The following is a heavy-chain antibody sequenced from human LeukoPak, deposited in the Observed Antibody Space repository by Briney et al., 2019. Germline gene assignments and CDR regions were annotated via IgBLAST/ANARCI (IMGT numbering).Heavy chain of an antibody. CDR2: INPNSGGT. J-gene: IGHJ4*02. V-gene: IGHV1-2*02. CDR1: GYTFTSYY. CDR3: ARVYTTTYYYDSSGYPEDY. Sequence: ASVKVSCKASGYTFTSYYMHWVRQAPGQGLEWMGWINPNSGGTNYAQKFQGRVTMTRDTSISTAYMELSRLRSDDTAVYYCARVYTTTYYYDSSGYPEDYWGQGTLVTASS. D-gene: IGHD3-22*01.